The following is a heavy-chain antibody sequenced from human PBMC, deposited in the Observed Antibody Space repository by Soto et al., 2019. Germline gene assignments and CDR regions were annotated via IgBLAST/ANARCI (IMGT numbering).Heavy chain of an antibody. J-gene: IGHJ4*02. Sequence: PGGSLRLSCAASGFRFSDAWMTWVRQVPGRGLEWVGRIKSKLRDGETDYAAAVKGRFTISRDDSKSTLYLHMHSLTAEDTAVYYCCADGTNYGSFYYWGQGALVTVAS. V-gene: IGHV3-15*01. CDR2: IKSKLRDGET. D-gene: IGHD1-1*01. CDR1: GFRFSDAW. CDR3: CADGTNYGSFYY.